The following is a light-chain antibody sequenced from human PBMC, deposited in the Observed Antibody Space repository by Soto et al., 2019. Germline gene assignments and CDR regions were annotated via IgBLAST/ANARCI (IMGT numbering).Light chain of an antibody. V-gene: IGKV1-39*01. CDR2: AAS. Sequence: DIQMTQSPSSLSASVGDRVTITCRASQSISSYLNWYQQKPGKAPKLLIYAASSLQSGVPSRFSGSGSGTDFTLTISSLQPEDFATYFCLQDDSYPITFGQGTRLEI. J-gene: IGKJ5*01. CDR1: QSISSY. CDR3: LQDDSYPIT.